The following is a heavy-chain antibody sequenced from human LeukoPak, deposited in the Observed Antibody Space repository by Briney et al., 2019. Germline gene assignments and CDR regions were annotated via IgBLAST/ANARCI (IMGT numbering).Heavy chain of an antibody. J-gene: IGHJ4*02. CDR3: VSYYYDSSGYYYDY. V-gene: IGHV4-31*03. CDR2: IYYSGST. D-gene: IGHD3-22*01. CDR1: GGSISSGGYY. Sequence: PSETLSLTCTVSGGSISSGGYYWSWIRQRPEKGLEWIGYIYYSGSTYYNPSLKSRVTISVDTSKNQFSLKLSSVTAADTAVYYCVSYYYDSSGYYYDYWGQGTLVTVSS.